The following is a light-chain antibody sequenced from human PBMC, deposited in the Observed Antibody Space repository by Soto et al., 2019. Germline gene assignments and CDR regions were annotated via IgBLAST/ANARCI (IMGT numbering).Light chain of an antibody. J-gene: IGKJ2*01. Sequence: EIVLTQSPGTLSLSPGERATLSCRASQSVSSSYLAWYQQKPGQAPRLLIYGASNRATGIPDRFSASGSGTDFPLTISRLEPEDLAVYNCQLYGSSPPYTFGQGTKLE. V-gene: IGKV3-20*01. CDR3: QLYGSSPPYT. CDR1: QSVSSSY. CDR2: GAS.